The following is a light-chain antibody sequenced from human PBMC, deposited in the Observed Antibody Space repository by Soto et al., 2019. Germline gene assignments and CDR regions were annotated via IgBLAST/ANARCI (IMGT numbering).Light chain of an antibody. CDR1: QGIGNY. Sequence: DIQMTQSPSSLSASVGDRVTITCRASQGIGNYLAWYQQKPGKVPKLLVYTSSTLQSGVPSRFSGSGSGTDFTLTISNLQPEDVATYYCQQSYSTYHFGQGTLPEIK. J-gene: IGKJ5*01. CDR3: QQSYSTYH. V-gene: IGKV1-27*01. CDR2: TSS.